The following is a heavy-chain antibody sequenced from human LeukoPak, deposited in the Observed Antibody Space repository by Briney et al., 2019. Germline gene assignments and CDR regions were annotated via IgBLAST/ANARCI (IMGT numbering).Heavy chain of an antibody. V-gene: IGHV4-34*01. D-gene: IGHD1-26*01. CDR3: ARSRLGIVGATRYNWFDP. J-gene: IGHJ5*02. CDR2: INHSGST. CDR1: GGSISSYY. Sequence: SETLSLTCTVSGGSISSYYWSWIRQPPGKGLEWIGEINHSGSTNYNPSHKSRVTISVDTSKNQFSLKLGSVTAADTAVYYCARSRLGIVGATRYNWFDPWGQGTLVTVSS.